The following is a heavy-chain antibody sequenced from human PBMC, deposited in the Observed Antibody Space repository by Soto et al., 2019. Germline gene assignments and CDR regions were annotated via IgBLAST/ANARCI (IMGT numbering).Heavy chain of an antibody. J-gene: IGHJ6*02. V-gene: IGHV3-23*01. CDR3: AKDQGIQLWLAHPNYGMDV. CDR2: ISGSGGST. CDR1: GFTFSSYA. Sequence: GGSLRLSCAASGFTFSSYAMSWVRQAPGKGLEWVSAISGSGGSTYYADSVKGRFTISRDNSKNTRYLQMNSLRAEDTAVYYCAKDQGIQLWLAHPNYGMDVWGQGTTVTVSS. D-gene: IGHD5-18*01.